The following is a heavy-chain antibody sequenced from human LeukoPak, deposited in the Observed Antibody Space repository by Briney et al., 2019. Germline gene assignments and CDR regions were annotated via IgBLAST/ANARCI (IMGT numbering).Heavy chain of an antibody. J-gene: IGHJ5*02. Sequence: SVKVSCKXSGGTFSSYTISWVRQAPGQGLEWMGWIIPILGIANYSQKFQGRVTITADKSTSTAYMELSSLRSEDTAVYYCARDRRFDFWSGYSMPVSPPALGGQYNWFDPWGRGTLVTVSS. D-gene: IGHD3-3*01. CDR2: IIPILGIA. CDR3: ARDRRFDFWSGYSMPVSPPALGGQYNWFDP. V-gene: IGHV1-69*10. CDR1: GGTFSSYT.